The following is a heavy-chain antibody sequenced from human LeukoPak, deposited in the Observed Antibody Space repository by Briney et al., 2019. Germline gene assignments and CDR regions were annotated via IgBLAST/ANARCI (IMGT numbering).Heavy chain of an antibody. V-gene: IGHV1-69*13. Sequence: EASVKVSCKASGGTFSSYAISWVRQAPGQGLEWMGGIIPIFGTANYAQKFQGRVTITADESTSTAYMELSSLRSEDTAVYYCAKDHNRVVTYWGQGTLVTVSS. J-gene: IGHJ4*02. D-gene: IGHD4-23*01. CDR2: IIPIFGTA. CDR1: GGTFSSYA. CDR3: AKDHNRVVTY.